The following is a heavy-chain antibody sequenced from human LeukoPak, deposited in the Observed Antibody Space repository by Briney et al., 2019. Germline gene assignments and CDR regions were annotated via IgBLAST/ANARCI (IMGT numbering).Heavy chain of an antibody. CDR2: IYYTGTT. V-gene: IGHV4-59*01. D-gene: IGHD3-16*01. J-gene: IGHJ4*02. Sequence: PSETLSLTCTVSAGSISSYNWNWIRQPPGKGLEWIGSIYYTGTTNYNPSLQSRVTISLDMSKNQFSLKLSSVTAADTAIYYCVGGKLRFPDSWGQGTLVTVSS. CDR3: VGGKLRFPDS. CDR1: AGSISSYN.